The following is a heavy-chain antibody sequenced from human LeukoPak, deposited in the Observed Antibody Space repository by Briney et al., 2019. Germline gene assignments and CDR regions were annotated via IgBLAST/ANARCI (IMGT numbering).Heavy chain of an antibody. Sequence: GASVKVSCKASGYTFTGYYMHWVRQAPGQGLEWMGWINPNSGGTNYAQKFQGWVTVTRDTSISTAYMELSRLRSDDTAVYYCARAAYPTTEGAFDIWGQGTMVTVSS. J-gene: IGHJ3*02. CDR1: GYTFTGYY. CDR2: INPNSGGT. V-gene: IGHV1-2*04. CDR3: ARAAYPTTEGAFDI. D-gene: IGHD4-17*01.